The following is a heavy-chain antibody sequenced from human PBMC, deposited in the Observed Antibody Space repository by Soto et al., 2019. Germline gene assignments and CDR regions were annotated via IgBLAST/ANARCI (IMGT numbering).Heavy chain of an antibody. CDR3: ARHASGYSTSGTTFDY. J-gene: IGHJ4*02. CDR1: GGSISTYY. V-gene: IGHV4-59*08. Sequence: QVQLQESGPGLVKPSETLSLTCTVSGGSISTYYWSWIRQPPGKGLEWIAYIYYSGSTSYNPYLKSRVTISIDTSKKQFSLKLTSVTAADTAVYYCARHASGYSTSGTTFDYWGQGTLVTVSS. CDR2: IYYSGST. D-gene: IGHD4-17*01.